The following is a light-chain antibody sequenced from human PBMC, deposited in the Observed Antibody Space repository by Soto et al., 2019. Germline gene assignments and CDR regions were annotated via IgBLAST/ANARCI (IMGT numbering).Light chain of an antibody. V-gene: IGKV3-20*01. CDR3: QQYGRPPVT. J-gene: IGKJ3*01. Sequence: EIVLTQSPGTLSLSPGATATLSCRASQSVPSDYVVWYQQKPGQTPRIVISGASRRASGIPDRFSGSGSGTDFTLTITRLEPEDFAVYYCQQYGRPPVTFGPGTTLDIE. CDR1: QSVPSDY. CDR2: GAS.